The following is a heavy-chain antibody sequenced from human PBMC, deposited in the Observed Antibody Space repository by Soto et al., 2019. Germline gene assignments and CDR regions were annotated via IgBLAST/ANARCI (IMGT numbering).Heavy chain of an antibody. D-gene: IGHD1-1*01. CDR2: ISSSSSYI. CDR3: ARIPTTVPGDY. V-gene: IGHV3-21*01. J-gene: IGHJ4*02. CDR1: GFTFSSYS. Sequence: GGSLRLSCAASGFTFSSYSMNWVRQAPGKGLEWVSSISSSSSYIYSADSVKGRFTISRDNAKNSLYLQMNSLRAEDTAVYYCARIPTTVPGDYWGQGT.